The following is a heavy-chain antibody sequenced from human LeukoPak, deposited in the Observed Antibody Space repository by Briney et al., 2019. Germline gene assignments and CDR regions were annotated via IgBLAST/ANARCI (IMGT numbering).Heavy chain of an antibody. J-gene: IGHJ4*02. CDR1: GFTLSGYV. V-gene: IGHV3-64*01. Sequence: GGSLRLSCAASGFTLSGYVMHWVRQAPGKGPESVSAINSNGDTTYYASSVKGRFTISRDNPKNTLYLQMGSLRTEDTAVYYCARENGGGSDYWGQGTLVTVSS. CDR2: INSNGDTT. D-gene: IGHD5-24*01. CDR3: ARENGGGSDY.